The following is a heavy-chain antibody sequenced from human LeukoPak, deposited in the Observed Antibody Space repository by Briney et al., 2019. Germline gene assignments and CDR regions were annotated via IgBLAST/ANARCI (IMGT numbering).Heavy chain of an antibody. CDR1: GGSISSYY. Sequence: SETLSLTCTVSGGSISSYYWSWIRQPPQKGLEWIGYIYYSGSTNYNPSLKGRVTISVDTSKNQFSLKLSSVTSADTAVYYCASSTRVVTPEDFAYLGQGTLVTVSS. V-gene: IGHV4-59*01. J-gene: IGHJ4*02. D-gene: IGHD3-22*01. CDR3: ASSTRVVTPEDFAY. CDR2: IYYSGST.